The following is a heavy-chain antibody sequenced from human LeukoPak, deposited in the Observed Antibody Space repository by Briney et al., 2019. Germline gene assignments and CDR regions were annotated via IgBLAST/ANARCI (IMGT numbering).Heavy chain of an antibody. V-gene: IGHV4-31*03. CDR1: GGSISSGGYY. J-gene: IGHJ4*02. CDR3: ARAPYSGYGYFDY. D-gene: IGHD5-12*01. CDR2: IYYSGST. Sequence: SETLSLTCTVSGGSISSGGYYWSWIRQHPGKGLEWIGYIYYSGSTYYNPSLKSRVTISVDTSKNQFSLKLSSVTAADTAVYYCARAPYSGYGYFDYWGQGTLVAVSS.